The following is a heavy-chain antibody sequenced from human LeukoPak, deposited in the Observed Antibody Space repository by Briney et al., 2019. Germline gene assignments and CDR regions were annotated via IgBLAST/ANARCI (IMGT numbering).Heavy chain of an antibody. CDR3: ARDYRWLMYYFDY. Sequence: PSETLSLTCTVSGGSISSSSYYWGWIRQPPGKGLEWIGSIYYSGSTYYNPSLKRRVTISVDTSKNQFSLKLSSVTAADTAVYYCARDYRWLMYYFDYWGQGTLVTVSS. J-gene: IGHJ4*02. CDR1: GGSISSSSYY. V-gene: IGHV4-39*07. CDR2: IYYSGST. D-gene: IGHD2-8*02.